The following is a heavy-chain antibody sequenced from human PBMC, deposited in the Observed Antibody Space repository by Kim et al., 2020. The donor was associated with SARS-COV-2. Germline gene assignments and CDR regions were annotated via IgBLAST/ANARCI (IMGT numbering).Heavy chain of an antibody. CDR3: AKGSGRGDFDV. CDR1: GFTFSSCT. J-gene: IGHJ3*01. D-gene: IGHD2-21*01. CDR2: ISGSGTIT. V-gene: IGHV3-23*01. Sequence: GGSLRLSCAASGFTFSSCTMTWVRQAPGKGLERVSMISGSGTITYYADSVKGRFTISRDNSKNMMFVQMNSLRAEDTAVYYCAKGSGRGDFDVWSQGRMVSVPS.